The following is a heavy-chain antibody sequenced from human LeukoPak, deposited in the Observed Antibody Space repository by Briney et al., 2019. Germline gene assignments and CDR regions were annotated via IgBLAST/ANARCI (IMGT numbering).Heavy chain of an antibody. CDR3: ARGVHYHYDNSGLIDY. J-gene: IGHJ4*02. V-gene: IGHV3-74*01. Sequence: GGSLRLSCAASGFTLSNYWMHWVRQAPGKGLVWVSRINTGGISTAYADSVTGRFTVSRDNAEKTLYLQMNSLRAEDTAVYYCARGVHYHYDNSGLIDYWGQGTLVTVSS. D-gene: IGHD3-22*01. CDR1: GFTLSNYW. CDR2: INTGGIST.